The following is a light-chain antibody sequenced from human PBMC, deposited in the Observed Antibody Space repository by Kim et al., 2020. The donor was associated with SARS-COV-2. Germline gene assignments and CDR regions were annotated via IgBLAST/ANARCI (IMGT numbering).Light chain of an antibody. CDR1: QGIRNY. V-gene: IGKV1-17*02. Sequence: DIQMTQSPSSLSASVGDRVTITCRASQGIRNYLGWYQQKPGKAPKLLIYDASNLESGVPSRFSGSGSGTEFTLTISNLQPEDFATYYCQQNDNFPLTFGGGTKVEIK. J-gene: IGKJ4*01. CDR2: DAS. CDR3: QQNDNFPLT.